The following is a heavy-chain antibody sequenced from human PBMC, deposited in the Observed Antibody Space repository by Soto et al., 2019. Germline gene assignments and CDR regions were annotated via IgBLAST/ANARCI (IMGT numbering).Heavy chain of an antibody. CDR3: AREELNGPLGYCSSTSCHS. V-gene: IGHV4-34*01. CDR2: INHSGST. Sequence: SETLSLTCAVYGGSFSGYYWSWIRQPPGKGLEWIGEINHSGSTNYNPSLKSRVTISVDTSKNQFSLKLSSVTAADTAVYYCAREELNGPLGYCSSTSCHSGGQGTSVTVSS. D-gene: IGHD2-2*02. CDR1: GGSFSGYY. J-gene: IGHJ6*02.